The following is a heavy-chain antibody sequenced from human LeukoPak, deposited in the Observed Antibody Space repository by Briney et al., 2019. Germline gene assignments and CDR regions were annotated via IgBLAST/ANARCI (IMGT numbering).Heavy chain of an antibody. V-gene: IGHV4-38-2*01. CDR2: IYHSGST. J-gene: IGHJ4*02. CDR1: GYSISSGYY. D-gene: IGHD1-20*01. CDR3: ARLRYNWNRELFDY. Sequence: KPSETLSLTCAVSGYSISSGYYWGWIRQPPGKGLEWIGSIYHSGSTFYNPSLKSRVTISVGTSKNQFSLKLSSVTAADTAVYYCARLRYNWNRELFDYWGQGTLVTVSS.